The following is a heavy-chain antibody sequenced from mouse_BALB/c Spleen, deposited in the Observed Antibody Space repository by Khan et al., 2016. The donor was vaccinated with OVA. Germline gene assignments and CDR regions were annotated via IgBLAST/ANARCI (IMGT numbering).Heavy chain of an antibody. Sequence: EVQLVESGGGLVKPGGSLKLSCAASGFTFSTYAMSWVRQTPEKRLEWVATISSDGDYTYYPDNVTGRFTISRDNAKNILYLQMSSLRYEDTAMYYCARSAYGNFAYWGQGTLVTVSA. CDR3: ARSAYGNFAY. CDR2: ISSDGDYT. CDR1: GFTFSTYA. J-gene: IGHJ3*01. D-gene: IGHD2-1*01. V-gene: IGHV5-9-3*01.